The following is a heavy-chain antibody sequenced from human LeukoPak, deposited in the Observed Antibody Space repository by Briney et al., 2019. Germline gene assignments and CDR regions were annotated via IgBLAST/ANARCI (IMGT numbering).Heavy chain of an antibody. CDR3: ARDRGSYYVAVAYTFDY. V-gene: IGHV3-30-3*01. CDR1: GFTFSSYA. J-gene: IGHJ4*02. Sequence: PGRSPRLSCAASGFTFSSYAMHWVRQAPGKGLEWVAVISYDGSNKYYADSVKGRFTISRDNSKNTLYLQMNSLRAEDTAVYYCARDRGSYYVAVAYTFDYWGQGTLVTVSS. CDR2: ISYDGSNK. D-gene: IGHD1-26*01.